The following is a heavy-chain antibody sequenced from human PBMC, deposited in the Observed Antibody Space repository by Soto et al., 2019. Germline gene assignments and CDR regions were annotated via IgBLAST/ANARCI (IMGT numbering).Heavy chain of an antibody. CDR2: IYYSGST. J-gene: IGHJ5*02. CDR3: SRVVTQSGLDWFDP. V-gene: IGHV4-39*07. CDR1: GGSISSSSYY. D-gene: IGHD3-16*02. Sequence: SETLSLTCTVSGGSISSSSYYWGWIRQPPGKGLEWIGCIYYSGSTNYNPSLKSRVTISVDTSKNQFSIKLSSVTPGETAVYYCSRVVTQSGLDWFDPWGQGTLVTVSS.